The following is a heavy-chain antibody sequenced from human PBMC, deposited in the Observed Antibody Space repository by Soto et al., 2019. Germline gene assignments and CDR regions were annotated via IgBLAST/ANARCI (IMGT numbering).Heavy chain of an antibody. D-gene: IGHD1-26*01. J-gene: IGHJ5*02. CDR3: AKNQGVELVPLATVDWFDP. CDR2: ISGGGGTT. Sequence: QTGGSLRLSCAASGFSFSSYAMSWVRQAPGKGLEWVSEISGGGGTTYYADSVKGRFTISRDNSKSTVYLELNNLSAEDTAVYHCAKNQGVELVPLATVDWFDPWGQGSVVTVSS. CDR1: GFSFSSYA. V-gene: IGHV3-23*01.